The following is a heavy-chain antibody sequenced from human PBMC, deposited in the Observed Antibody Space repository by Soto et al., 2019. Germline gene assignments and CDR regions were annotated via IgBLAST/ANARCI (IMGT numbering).Heavy chain of an antibody. D-gene: IGHD4-4*01. CDR2: IYYSGYT. CDR1: GGSINSGGYY. V-gene: IGHV4-31*03. CDR3: ASPPAYGSNYPHRLDAFDI. Sequence: PSETLSLTCTVSGGSINSGGYYWSWIRQHPGKGLEWIGYIYYSGYTYYNPSLKSRVTISVDTSKNQFSLKLSSVTAADTAVYYCASPPAYGSNYPHRLDAFDIWGQGTMVTVSS. J-gene: IGHJ3*02.